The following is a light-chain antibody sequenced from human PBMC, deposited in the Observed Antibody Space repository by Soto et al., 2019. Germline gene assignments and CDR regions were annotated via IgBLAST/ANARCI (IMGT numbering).Light chain of an antibody. J-gene: IGKJ1*01. CDR1: ERISDY. CDR3: QQTNTAPWT. CDR2: TAS. Sequence: DIQMTQSPSSLSASVGDRVTISCRASERISDYLAWYQQRPGKAPKLLINTASSLRSGVPSRFSGSGSGTDFTLTIDSLQPEDFATYFCQQTNTAPWTVGQGTKVDSK. V-gene: IGKV1-39*01.